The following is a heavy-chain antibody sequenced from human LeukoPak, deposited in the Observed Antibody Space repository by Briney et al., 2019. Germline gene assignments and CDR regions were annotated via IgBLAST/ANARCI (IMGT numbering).Heavy chain of an antibody. CDR3: ARDDYPNWFDP. V-gene: IGHV1-18*01. Sequence: ASVKVSCKASGYTFTSYDINWVRQATGQGLEWMGWISAYNGNTNYAQKLQGRVTMTTDTSTSTAYMELRSLRSDDTAVYYCARDDYPNWFDPWGQGTLVTVSS. CDR1: GYTFTSYD. J-gene: IGHJ5*02. CDR2: ISAYNGNT. D-gene: IGHD4-11*01.